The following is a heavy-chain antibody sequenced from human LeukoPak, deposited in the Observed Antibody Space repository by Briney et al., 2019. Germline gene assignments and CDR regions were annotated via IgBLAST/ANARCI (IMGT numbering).Heavy chain of an antibody. D-gene: IGHD3-22*01. CDR2: IIPIFGTA. Sequence: SVKVSCKASGGTFSSYAISWVRQAPGQGLEWMGGIIPIFGTANYAQKFQGRVTITADESTSTAYMELSSLRSEDTAVYYCARDYYYDSSGYYYDNSIYYYYGMDVWGQGTTVTVSS. CDR3: ARDYYYDSSGYYYDNSIYYYYGMDV. CDR1: GGTFSSYA. V-gene: IGHV1-69*13. J-gene: IGHJ6*02.